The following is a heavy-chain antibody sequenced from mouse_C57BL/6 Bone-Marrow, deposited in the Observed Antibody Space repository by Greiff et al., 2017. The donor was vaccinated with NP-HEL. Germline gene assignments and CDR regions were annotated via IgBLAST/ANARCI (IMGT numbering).Heavy chain of an antibody. V-gene: IGHV1-69*01. CDR3: ARSDGNYDDY. J-gene: IGHJ2*01. Sequence: QVQLQQPGAELVMPGASVKLSCKASGYTFTSYWMHWVKQRPGQGLEWIGEIDPSDSYTNYNQKFKGKSTLTVDKSSSTAYMQLSSLTSEDSAVYYCARSDGNYDDYWGQGTTLTVSS. CDR2: IDPSDSYT. D-gene: IGHD2-1*01. CDR1: GYTFTSYW.